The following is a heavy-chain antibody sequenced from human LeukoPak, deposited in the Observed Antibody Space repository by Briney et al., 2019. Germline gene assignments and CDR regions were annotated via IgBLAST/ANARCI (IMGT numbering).Heavy chain of an antibody. CDR3: ASWTPLAYHGEWFDP. CDR2: VNHSGST. CDR1: GGSFRGYY. Sequence: RSSETLSLTCAVYGGSFRGYYWSWIRQPPGKGLEWIGEVNHSGSTNYNPSLKSRVTISVDTSKNQFSLKLSSVTAADTAVYYCASWTPLAYHGEWFDPWGQGTLVTVSS. V-gene: IGHV4-34*01. D-gene: IGHD3/OR15-3a*01. J-gene: IGHJ5*02.